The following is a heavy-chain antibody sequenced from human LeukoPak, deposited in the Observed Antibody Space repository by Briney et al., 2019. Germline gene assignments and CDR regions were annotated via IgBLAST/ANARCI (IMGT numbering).Heavy chain of an antibody. CDR1: GYSFTSYG. V-gene: IGHV1-18*01. CDR3: ASHRYCSSTSCYRAPFDY. J-gene: IGHJ4*02. D-gene: IGHD2-2*02. CDR2: ISAYNGNT. Sequence: ASVKVSCKASGYSFTSYGISWVRQAPGQGLEWMGWISAYNGNTNYAQKLQGRVTMTTDTSTSTAYMELSRLRSDDTAVYYCASHRYCSSTSCYRAPFDYWGQGTLVTVSS.